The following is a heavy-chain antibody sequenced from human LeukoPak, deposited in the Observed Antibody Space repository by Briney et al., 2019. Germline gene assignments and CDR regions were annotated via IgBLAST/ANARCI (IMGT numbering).Heavy chain of an antibody. CDR3: ARLKYSSYDHGVFDF. CDR1: GGSTSSYY. V-gene: IGHV4-59*01. CDR2: IYYSGST. Sequence: PSETLSLTCTVSGGSTSSYYWTWIRQPPGKGLEWIGYIYYSGSTNYNPSLKSRVTMSVDTSKNQFSLKLISVTAADTAVYYCARLKYSSYDHGVFDFWGQGTLVTVSS. D-gene: IGHD5-12*01. J-gene: IGHJ4*02.